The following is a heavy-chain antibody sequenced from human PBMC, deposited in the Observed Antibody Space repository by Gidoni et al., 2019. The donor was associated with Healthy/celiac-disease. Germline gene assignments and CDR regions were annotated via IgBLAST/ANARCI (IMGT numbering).Heavy chain of an antibody. J-gene: IGHJ4*02. V-gene: IGHV4-39*01. D-gene: IGHD3-22*01. CDR1: GGSISSSSYY. CDR2: IYYSGST. Sequence: QLQLQESGPGLVKPSETLSLTCPVSGGSISSSSYYWGWIRQPPGKGLEWIGSIYYSGSTYYNPSLKSRVTISVDTSKNQFSLKLSSVTAADTAVYYCARRNPFYDSSGYYFDYWGQGTLVTVSS. CDR3: ARRNPFYDSSGYYFDY.